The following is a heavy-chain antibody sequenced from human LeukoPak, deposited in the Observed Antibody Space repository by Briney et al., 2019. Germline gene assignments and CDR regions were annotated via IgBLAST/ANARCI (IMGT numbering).Heavy chain of an antibody. Sequence: PSETLSLTCAVYGGSVSGYYWSWNRRPPGKGLEWIGEINHSGSTNYNPSLKSRVTISVDMSKDQFSLKLGSVTAADTAVYYCARGPPADYYDRSGFYPCFDYWGQGALVTVSS. CDR1: GGSVSGYY. J-gene: IGHJ4*02. CDR3: ARGPPADYYDRSGFYPCFDY. V-gene: IGHV4-34*01. CDR2: INHSGST. D-gene: IGHD3-22*01.